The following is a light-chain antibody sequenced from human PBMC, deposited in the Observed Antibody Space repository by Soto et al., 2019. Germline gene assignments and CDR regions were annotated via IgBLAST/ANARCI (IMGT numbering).Light chain of an antibody. CDR2: EVS. Sequence: QSVLTQLPSASGSPGQSVTISCTGTSSDVGGYDFVSWYQHHPGKAPKLILYEVSKRPSGVPDRFSGSKSGNTASLTVSGLQAEDEANYFCNSYADTNNYVFGTGTKLTVL. CDR1: SSDVGGYDF. CDR3: NSYADTNNYV. J-gene: IGLJ1*01. V-gene: IGLV2-8*01.